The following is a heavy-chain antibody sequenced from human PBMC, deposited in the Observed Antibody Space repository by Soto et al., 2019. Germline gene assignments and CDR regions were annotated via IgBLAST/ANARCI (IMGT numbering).Heavy chain of an antibody. J-gene: IGHJ4*02. CDR2: IIPIFGTA. V-gene: IGHV1-69*19. Sequence: QVQLVQSGAVVKNPGSSVNVSCKASGGTFSSYAISWVRQAPGQGLDWMGGIIPIFGTANYAQKFQGRVTITADEYTSTAYMELVSLRSEDTAVYYCARYRLTPQQPRDYWGQGTLVTVSS. CDR3: ARYRLTPQQPRDY. D-gene: IGHD6-13*01. CDR1: GGTFSSYA.